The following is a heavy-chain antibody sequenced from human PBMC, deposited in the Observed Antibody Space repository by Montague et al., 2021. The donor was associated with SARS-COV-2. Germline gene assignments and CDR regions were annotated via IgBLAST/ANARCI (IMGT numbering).Heavy chain of an antibody. CDR2: IYTSGST. V-gene: IGHV4-61*02. D-gene: IGHD3-10*01. J-gene: IGHJ3*02. CDR1: GGSISSGSYY. CDR3: ARDLAPYYGSGSYYNPIDAFYI. Sequence: TLYLTCTVSGGSISSGSYYWSWIRQPAGKGLEWIGRIYTSGSTNYNPSLKSRVTISVDTSKNQFSLKLSSVTAADTAVYYCARDLAPYYGSGSYYNPIDAFYIWGRGTTDAVSS.